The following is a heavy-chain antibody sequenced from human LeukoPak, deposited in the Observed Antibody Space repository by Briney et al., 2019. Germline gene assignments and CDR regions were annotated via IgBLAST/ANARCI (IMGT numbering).Heavy chain of an antibody. CDR2: IIPIFGTA. V-gene: IGHV1-69*13. CDR3: ARVSGVLRYFDSNYYMDV. Sequence: GASVKVSCKASGYTFTGYYMHWVRQAPGQGLEWMGGIIPIFGTANYAQKFQGRVTITADESTSTAYMELSSLRSEDTAVYYCARVSGVLRYFDSNYYMDVWGKGTTVTVSS. D-gene: IGHD3-9*01. J-gene: IGHJ6*03. CDR1: GYTFTGYY.